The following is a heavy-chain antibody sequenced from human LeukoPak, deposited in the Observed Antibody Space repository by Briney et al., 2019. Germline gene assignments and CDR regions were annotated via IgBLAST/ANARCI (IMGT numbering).Heavy chain of an antibody. V-gene: IGHV4-59*01. CDR2: IYYSGSN. CDR1: GGSISSYY. Sequence: SETLSLTCTVSGGSISSYYWSWIRQPPGKGLEWIGYIYYSGSNNYNPSLKSRVTISVDTSKNQFSLKLSSVTAVDTAVYYCARVPRSYYYYYYMDVWGKGTTVTVSS. J-gene: IGHJ6*03. CDR3: ARVPRSYYYYYYMDV.